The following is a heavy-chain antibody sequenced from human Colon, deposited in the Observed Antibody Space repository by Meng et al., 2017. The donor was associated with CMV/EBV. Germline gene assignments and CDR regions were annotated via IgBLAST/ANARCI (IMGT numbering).Heavy chain of an antibody. D-gene: IGHD2-2*01. V-gene: IGHV3-21*01. CDR2: ISSSSSYI. CDR3: ARQRGGYCSGTDCYSLQATLDY. J-gene: IGHJ4*02. Sequence: GESLKISCAASGFTFSSYSMNWVRQAPGKGLEWVSSISSSSSYIYYADSVKGRFTISRDNAKNSLYLQMNSLRAEDTAVYYCARQRGGYCSGTDCYSLQATLDYWGQGALVTVSS. CDR1: GFTFSSYS.